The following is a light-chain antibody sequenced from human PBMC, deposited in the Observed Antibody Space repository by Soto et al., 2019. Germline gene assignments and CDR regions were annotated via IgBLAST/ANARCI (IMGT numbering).Light chain of an antibody. CDR1: QSISSY. CDR2: AAS. Sequence: DIQMTQSPSSLSASVGDRVTITCRASQSISSYLNRYQQKTGKAPKLLIYAASSLQSGVPSRFSGSGSGTDFTLTISVLQPEDFETYYCQQSYGTPYTFGQGAKVEI. J-gene: IGKJ2*01. V-gene: IGKV1-39*01. CDR3: QQSYGTPYT.